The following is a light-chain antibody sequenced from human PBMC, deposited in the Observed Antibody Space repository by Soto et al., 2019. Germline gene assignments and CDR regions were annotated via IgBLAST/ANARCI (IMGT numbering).Light chain of an antibody. V-gene: IGKV1-12*01. CDR1: QDIYAL. CDR2: TAS. Sequence: DIQMTQSPSSVSASIGDRVTITCRASQDIYALLAWYQKKPGKAPKLLIHTASNLQSGVPSRFSGSGSGTDFTLTISSLQPEDFATYYCLQAGAFPLTLGQGTNVEIK. CDR3: LQAGAFPLT. J-gene: IGKJ1*01.